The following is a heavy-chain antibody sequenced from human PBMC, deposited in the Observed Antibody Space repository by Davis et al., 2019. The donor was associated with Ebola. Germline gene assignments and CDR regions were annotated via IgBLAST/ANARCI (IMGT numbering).Heavy chain of an antibody. Sequence: GESLKISCAASRFTFSSYAMSWVRQAPGKGLEWVSAISGSGGSTYYADSVKGRFTISRDNSKNTLYLQMNSLRAEDTAVYYCARVNRHGDPDYWGQGTLVTVSS. J-gene: IGHJ4*02. D-gene: IGHD4-17*01. V-gene: IGHV3-23*01. CDR2: ISGSGGST. CDR3: ARVNRHGDPDY. CDR1: RFTFSSYA.